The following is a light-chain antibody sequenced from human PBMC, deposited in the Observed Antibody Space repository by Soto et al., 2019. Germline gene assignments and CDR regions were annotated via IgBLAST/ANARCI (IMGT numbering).Light chain of an antibody. Sequence: DIHMTQSPSILSASVGDRVTITCRASQSISSWLAWYQQKPGKVPNLLIYKASHLENGVPSRFSGSGSGTEFTLTISSLQPGDFATYYCQHYNSYSEAFGQGTKVDIK. CDR2: KAS. J-gene: IGKJ1*01. V-gene: IGKV1-5*03. CDR1: QSISSW. CDR3: QHYNSYSEA.